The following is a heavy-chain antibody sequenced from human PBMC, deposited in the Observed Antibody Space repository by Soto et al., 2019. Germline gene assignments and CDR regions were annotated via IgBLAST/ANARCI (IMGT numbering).Heavy chain of an antibody. J-gene: IGHJ4*02. CDR2: IYYAGSNK. Sequence: QVQLVESGGGVVQPGRSLRLSCAASGFTFSSYGIHWVRQAPGKGLEWVAVIYYAGSNKYYEDSVKGRFTIPRDNSKNALYLQLNRLRAEDTAVFYCASSQYSRSCYPFDDWCQGPLVTVSS. V-gene: IGHV3-33*01. CDR3: ASSQYSRSCYPFDD. CDR1: GFTFSSYG. D-gene: IGHD6-13*01.